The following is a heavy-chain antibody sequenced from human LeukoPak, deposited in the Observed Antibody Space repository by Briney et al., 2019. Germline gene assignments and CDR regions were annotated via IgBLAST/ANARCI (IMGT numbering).Heavy chain of an antibody. CDR1: GFTFSSYW. D-gene: IGHD2-15*01. CDR2: INSDGSST. CDR3: ARAPSRIVVVVAATPGGFDY. J-gene: IGHJ4*02. V-gene: IGHV3-74*01. Sequence: TGGSLRLSCAASGFTFSSYWMHWVRQAPGKGLVWVSRINSDGSSTSYADSVKGRFTISRDNAKNTLYMQMTSLRAEDTAVYYCARAPSRIVVVVAATPGGFDYWGQGTLVTVSS.